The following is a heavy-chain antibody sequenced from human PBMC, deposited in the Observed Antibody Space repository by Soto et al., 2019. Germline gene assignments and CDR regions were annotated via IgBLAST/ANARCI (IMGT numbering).Heavy chain of an antibody. CDR3: ARDLLYSSRSTVRFDI. CDR2: INTYNGHT. CDR1: GYTFTNYG. D-gene: IGHD6-13*01. Sequence: QVQLVQSGTEVKKPGASVKVSCKASGYTFTNYGISWVRQAPGQGLEWLAWINTYNGHTNYAQKLQGRVTLTTDTSTSTASMELRSLRSDDTAVYYFARDLLYSSRSTVRFDIWGQGTMVTVSS. J-gene: IGHJ3*02. V-gene: IGHV1-18*01.